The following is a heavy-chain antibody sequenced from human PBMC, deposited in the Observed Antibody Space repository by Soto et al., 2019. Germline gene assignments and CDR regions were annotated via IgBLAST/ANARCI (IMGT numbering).Heavy chain of an antibody. CDR1: GFTFSIYD. CDR2: ISGSGGST. D-gene: IGHD6-19*01. V-gene: IGHV3-23*01. CDR3: AKAGSSGWYYFDY. J-gene: IGHJ4*02. Sequence: EVQLLESGGGLVQPGGSLRLSCAASGFTFSIYDMSWVRQVPGKGLEWVSSISGSGGSTSYADSVKGRFTISRDNSKTTLFLQMNSLRAEDTALYYCAKAGSSGWYYFDYWGQGTLVTVSS.